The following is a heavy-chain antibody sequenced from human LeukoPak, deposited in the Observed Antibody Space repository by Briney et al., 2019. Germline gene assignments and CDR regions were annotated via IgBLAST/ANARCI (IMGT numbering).Heavy chain of an antibody. CDR1: GGSISSRNW. D-gene: IGHD3-22*01. J-gene: IGHJ4*02. CDR2: IHHSRST. CDR3: ARAPHFFDTSGSRYYFDY. Sequence: PSGTLSLTCAVSGGSISSRNWWRCVRQPPGKGLEWIAEIHHSRSTNYNPSLKSRVTISGDKSKNQFSLKLSSVTAADTAVYYCARAPHFFDTSGSRYYFDYWGQGALVTASS. V-gene: IGHV4-4*02.